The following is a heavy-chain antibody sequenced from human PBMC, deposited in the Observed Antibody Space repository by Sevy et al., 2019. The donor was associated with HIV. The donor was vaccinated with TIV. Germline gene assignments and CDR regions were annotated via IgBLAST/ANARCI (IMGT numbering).Heavy chain of an antibody. CDR3: ARDLGGVTNQCFYYYMDV. V-gene: IGHV3-11*04. D-gene: IGHD3-16*01. J-gene: IGHJ6*03. CDR1: GFTFGDYY. CDR2: IDRSGSDL. Sequence: GGSLTLSCEASGFTFGDYYMSWIRQAPGKGLEWISYIDRSGSDLYYADSVKGRFTISRDNGKKSLYLQMRSLRTDDTAVYYCARDLGGVTNQCFYYYMDVWGKGTTVTVSS.